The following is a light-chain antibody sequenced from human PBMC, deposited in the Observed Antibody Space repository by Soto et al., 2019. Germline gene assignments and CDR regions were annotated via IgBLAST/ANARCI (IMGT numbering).Light chain of an antibody. CDR1: QSISTK. Sequence: EIVMTQFPATLSKSPGESATFSCRASQSISTKLAWYQQRPGQAPRLLMYGASTGATGIPARFSGSGSGTEFTHTIRSLQSEDFAVYSCQQYSSWVWTFGQGTKVEIK. J-gene: IGKJ1*01. V-gene: IGKV3-15*01. CDR3: QQYSSWVWT. CDR2: GAS.